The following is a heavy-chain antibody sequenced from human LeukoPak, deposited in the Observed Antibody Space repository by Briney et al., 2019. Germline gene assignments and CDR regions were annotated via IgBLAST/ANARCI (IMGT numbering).Heavy chain of an antibody. V-gene: IGHV3-21*01. CDR1: GFTFSSYS. D-gene: IGHD1-26*01. J-gene: IGHJ3*02. CDR2: ISSSSSYI. CDR3: ARPMQAGATRIAFDI. Sequence: GGSLRLSCAASGFTFSSYSMNWVRQAPGKGLEWISSISSSSSYIYYADPVKGRFTISRDNAKNSLYLQMNSLRAEDTAVYYCARPMQAGATRIAFDIWGQGTMVTVSS.